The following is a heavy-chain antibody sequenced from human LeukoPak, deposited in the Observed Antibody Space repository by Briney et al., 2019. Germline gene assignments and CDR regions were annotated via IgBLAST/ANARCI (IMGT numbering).Heavy chain of an antibody. CDR2: ISGSGGSI. J-gene: IGHJ4*02. Sequence: PGGSLRLSCEASGFDFNNFEMNWVRQAPGKGLEWLSFISGSGGSIFYANSVKGRFTISRDNAKNSLYLQMNSLRAEDTAVYYCVGGGLRYFDYWGPGTLVTFSS. CDR3: VGGGLRYFDY. CDR1: GFDFNNFE. V-gene: IGHV3-48*03. D-gene: IGHD3-16*01.